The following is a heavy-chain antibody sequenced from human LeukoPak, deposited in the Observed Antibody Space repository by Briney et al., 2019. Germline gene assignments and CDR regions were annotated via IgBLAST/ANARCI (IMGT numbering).Heavy chain of an antibody. CDR2: MYYSGST. V-gene: IGHV4-31*03. CDR1: GGSISSGGYY. J-gene: IGHJ4*02. CDR3: ARSFSEAVSDY. Sequence: PSQTLSLTCTVSGGSISSGGYYWSWIRQHPGKGLEWIGYMYYSGSTYYNPSLKSRVTISVDTSKNQFSLKLSSVTAADTAVYYCARSFSEAVSDYWGQGTLVTVSS.